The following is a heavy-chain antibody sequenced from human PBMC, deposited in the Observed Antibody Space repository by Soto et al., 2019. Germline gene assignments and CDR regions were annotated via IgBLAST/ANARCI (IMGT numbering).Heavy chain of an antibody. Sequence: GGSLTLSSPAPCFSVSNYAVGWVRQTPGKGLEWVSVISGNAGRTSYADSVNSRFNISRDTSRESLSLQIYNVRGADTATFYCAKTKGDYCSGGSCYYFDKWGKGVVVTVS. V-gene: IGHV3-23*01. CDR3: AKTKGDYCSGGSCYYFDK. CDR2: ISGNAGRT. J-gene: IGHJ4*02. CDR1: CFSVSNYA. D-gene: IGHD2-15*01.